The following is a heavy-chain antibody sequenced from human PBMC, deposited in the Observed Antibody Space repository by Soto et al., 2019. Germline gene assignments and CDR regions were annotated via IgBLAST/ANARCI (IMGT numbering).Heavy chain of an antibody. CDR2: IYWDDDK. J-gene: IGHJ5*02. CDR1: GFSLSTSGVG. V-gene: IGHV2-5*02. CDR3: APNRCISTSCYVNWFDP. D-gene: IGHD2-2*01. Sequence: SGPTLVNPTQTLTLTCTFSGFSLSTSGVGVGWIRQPPGKALEWLALIYWDDDKRYSPSLKSRLTITKDTSKNQVVLTMTNMDPVDTATYYCAPNRCISTSCYVNWFDPWGQGTLVTVSS.